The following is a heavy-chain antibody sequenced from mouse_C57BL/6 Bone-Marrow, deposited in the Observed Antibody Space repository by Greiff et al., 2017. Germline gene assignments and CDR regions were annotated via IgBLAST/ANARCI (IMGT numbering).Heavy chain of an antibody. Sequence: EVMLVESGAGLVKPGGSLKLSCAASGFTFSSYAMSWVRQTPEKRLEWVAYISSGGDYIYYADTVKGRFTISRDNARNTLYLQMSSLKSEDTAMYYCTREDYGSSYVGWFAYWGQGTLVTVSA. CDR2: ISSGGDYI. J-gene: IGHJ3*01. CDR3: TREDYGSSYVGWFAY. V-gene: IGHV5-9-1*02. D-gene: IGHD1-1*01. CDR1: GFTFSSYA.